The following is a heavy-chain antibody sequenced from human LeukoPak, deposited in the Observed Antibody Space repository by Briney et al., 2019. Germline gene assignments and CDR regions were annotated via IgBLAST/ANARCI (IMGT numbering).Heavy chain of an antibody. Sequence: GGSLRLSCAASGFTFTNYAMHWVRQAPGKGLEYVSAISYNGGSTYYADSVKGGFTISRDNSKNTLYLQMGSLTAEDMAVYYCARRFAAQLAFVDVWGKGTTVTISS. CDR3: ARRFAAQLAFVDV. D-gene: IGHD3-3*02. J-gene: IGHJ6*04. CDR2: ISYNGGST. V-gene: IGHV3-64*02. CDR1: GFTFTNYA.